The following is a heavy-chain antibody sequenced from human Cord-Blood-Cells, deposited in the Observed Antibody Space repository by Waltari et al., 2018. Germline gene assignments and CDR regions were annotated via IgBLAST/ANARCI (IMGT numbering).Heavy chain of an antibody. CDR1: GGSIRSHY. V-gene: IGHV4-4*07. Sequence: QVQLQESGPGLVKPSEPLSLTCPVSGGSIRSHYWSWIRQPAGKGLAWIGRNYTSGSTNYNPSLKSRVTMSVDTSKNQFSLKLSSVTAADTAVYYCARSDGRFGEFDYWGQGTLVTVSS. J-gene: IGHJ4*02. D-gene: IGHD3-10*01. CDR2: NYTSGST. CDR3: ARSDGRFGEFDY.